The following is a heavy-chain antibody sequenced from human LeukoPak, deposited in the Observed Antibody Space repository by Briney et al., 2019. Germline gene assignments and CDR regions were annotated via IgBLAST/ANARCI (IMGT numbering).Heavy chain of an antibody. D-gene: IGHD5-18*01. CDR1: GGSISSGDYY. J-gene: IGHJ4*02. CDR2: IKHSGST. CDR3: ARGRYSYGTDY. Sequence: SETLPLTCTVSGGSISSGDYYWSWIRQPPGKGLEWIGEIKHSGSTNYNPSLKSRVTISVDTSKNQFSLKLSSVTAADTAVYYCARGRYSYGTDYWGQGTLVTVSS. V-gene: IGHV4-39*07.